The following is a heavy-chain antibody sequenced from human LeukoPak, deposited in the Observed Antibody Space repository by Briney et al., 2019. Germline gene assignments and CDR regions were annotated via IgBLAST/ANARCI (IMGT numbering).Heavy chain of an antibody. CDR1: GYTFTNYW. CDR2: MYPGDSDT. D-gene: IGHD4-17*01. V-gene: IGHV5-51*01. Sequence: GESLKISCKGSGYTFTNYWIGWVRQMPGKGLEWMGIMYPGDSDTRYSPSFQGQVTISADKSISTAYLQWSSLKAADTAMYYCARGDYGDFRVFYTLFDYWGQGTLVTVSS. CDR3: ARGDYGDFRVFYTLFDY. J-gene: IGHJ4*02.